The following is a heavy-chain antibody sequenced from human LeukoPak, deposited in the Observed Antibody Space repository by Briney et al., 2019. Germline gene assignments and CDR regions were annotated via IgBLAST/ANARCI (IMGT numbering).Heavy chain of an antibody. D-gene: IGHD3-9*01. V-gene: IGHV3-33*01. CDR3: ARDPSYYDILTWDYYYGMDV. CDR1: GFTFSSYG. Sequence: PGGSLRLSCAASGFTFSSYGMHWVRQAPGKGLEWVAVIWYDGSNKYYADSVKGRFTISRDNSKNTLYLQMNSLRAEDTAVYYCARDPSYYDILTWDYYYGMDVWGQGTTVTVSS. CDR2: IWYDGSNK. J-gene: IGHJ6*02.